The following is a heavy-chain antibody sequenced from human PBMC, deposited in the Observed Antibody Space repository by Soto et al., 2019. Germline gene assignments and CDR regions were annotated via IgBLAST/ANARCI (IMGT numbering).Heavy chain of an antibody. V-gene: IGHV4-30-2*01. Sequence: QLQLQESGSGLVKPSQTLSLTCAVSGGSISSGGYSWSWIRQPPGKGLEWIGYIYHSGSTYYNPSLKSRVTRSVDRSKNQFSLKLSSVTAADPAVYYCARRGQYSLGAFDIWGQGTMVTVSS. CDR2: IYHSGST. D-gene: IGHD3-10*01. CDR3: ARRGQYSLGAFDI. J-gene: IGHJ3*02. CDR1: GGSISSGGYS.